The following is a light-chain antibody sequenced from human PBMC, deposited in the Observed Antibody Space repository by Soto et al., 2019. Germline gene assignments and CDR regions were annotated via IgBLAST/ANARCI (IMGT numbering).Light chain of an antibody. CDR2: GAS. CDR1: QSGSSN. J-gene: IGKJ1*01. V-gene: IGKV3-15*01. CDR3: QQYNNWWT. Sequence: EIVMTQAPASLSLSPGERATLSCRASQSGSSNLAWDQQKPGQAPRLLIYGASTRAAGIPARFSGSGSGTEFTLTISSLQSEDFAVYYCQQYNNWWTFGQGTKVEIK.